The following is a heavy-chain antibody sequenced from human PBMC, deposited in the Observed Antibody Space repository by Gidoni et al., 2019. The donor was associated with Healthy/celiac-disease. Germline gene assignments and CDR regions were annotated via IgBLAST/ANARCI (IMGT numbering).Heavy chain of an antibody. Sequence: QVQLVQSGAEVKKPGSSVKVPCKAPGGPFSSYDISWVRQAPGQGLEWMGGIIPIFGTANYAQKFQGRVTITADESTSTAYMELSSLRSEDTAVYYCARDLGIFGVVSDWGQGTLVTVSS. J-gene: IGHJ4*02. D-gene: IGHD3-3*01. V-gene: IGHV1-69*01. CDR3: ARDLGIFGVVSD. CDR2: IIPIFGTA. CDR1: GGPFSSYD.